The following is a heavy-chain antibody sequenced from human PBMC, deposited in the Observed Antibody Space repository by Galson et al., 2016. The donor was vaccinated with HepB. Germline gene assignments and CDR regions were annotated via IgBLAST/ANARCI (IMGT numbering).Heavy chain of an antibody. CDR1: GFTFGSYS. D-gene: IGHD2-21*02. V-gene: IGHV3-48*02. CDR3: ARDGSYCGGDCYSFHYGLDV. Sequence: SLRLSCAVSGFTFGSYSMNWVRQAPGKGLEWVSYISSTSNTIFCADSVQGRFTISRDNAKNSLYLQMNSLRDEDTAVYYRARDGSYCGGDCYSFHYGLDVWGQGTTVTVSS. J-gene: IGHJ6*02. CDR2: ISSTSNTI.